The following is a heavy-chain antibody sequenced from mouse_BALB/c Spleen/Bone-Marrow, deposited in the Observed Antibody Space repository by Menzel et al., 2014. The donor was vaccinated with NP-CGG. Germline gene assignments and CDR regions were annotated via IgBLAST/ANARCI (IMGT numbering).Heavy chain of an antibody. D-gene: IGHD2-14*01. CDR1: GCSFTDYN. CDR3: VRGDYRYSWFAY. V-gene: IGHV1S135*01. J-gene: IGHJ3*01. Sequence: EVHLVESGPELVKPGASVKVSCKASGCSFTDYNMSWVKQSHGKSLEWIGYIDPYNGGTTYNQKFKGKATLTVDKSSSTAFMHLNSLASDDSTVYYCVRGDYRYSWFAYWGQGTPVTVSA. CDR2: IDPYNGGT.